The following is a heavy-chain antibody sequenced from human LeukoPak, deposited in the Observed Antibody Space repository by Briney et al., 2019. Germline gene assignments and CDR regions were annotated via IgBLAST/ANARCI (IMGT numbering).Heavy chain of an antibody. V-gene: IGHV3-73*01. CDR3: TTYPPEYFQH. CDR1: GFTFSGSA. CDR2: IRSKANSYAT. J-gene: IGHJ1*01. Sequence: GGSLRLSCAASGFTFSGSAMHWVRQASGKGLEWVGRIRSKANSYATAYAASVKGRFTISRDDSKNTAYLQMNSLKTEDTAVYYCTTYPPEYFQHWGQGTLVTASS.